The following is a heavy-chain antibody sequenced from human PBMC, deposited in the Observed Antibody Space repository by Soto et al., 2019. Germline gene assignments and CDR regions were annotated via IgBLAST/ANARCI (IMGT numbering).Heavy chain of an antibody. CDR2: ISYDGSNK. CDR3: ARDRQVALRGVIW. Sequence: QVQLVESGGGVVQPGRSLRLSCAASGFTFSSYGMHWVRQAPGKGLEWVAVISYDGSNKYYADSVKGRFTISRDNSKNTLYLQMNSLTAEDTAVYYCARDRQVALRGVIWWGQGTLVTVSS. D-gene: IGHD3-10*01. V-gene: IGHV3-30-3*01. J-gene: IGHJ4*02. CDR1: GFTFSSYG.